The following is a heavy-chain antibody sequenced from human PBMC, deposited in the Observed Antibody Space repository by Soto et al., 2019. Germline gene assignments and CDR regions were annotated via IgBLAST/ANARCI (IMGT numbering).Heavy chain of an antibody. CDR1: GGVFSTYV. V-gene: IGHV1-69*06. D-gene: IGHD3-22*01. J-gene: IGHJ5*02. CDR2: IVPIFGTV. CDR3: VREGSHHSGNSGPWFDP. Sequence: QVQLVQSGAEVKMPGSSVNVSCKTSGGVFSTYVITWVRQAPGQGLEWMGQIVPIFGTVKYAQKFQGRVTLTADKGPRTAYMELSGLRFEDPAVYYCVREGSHHSGNSGPWFDPCGQGSLVSVSS.